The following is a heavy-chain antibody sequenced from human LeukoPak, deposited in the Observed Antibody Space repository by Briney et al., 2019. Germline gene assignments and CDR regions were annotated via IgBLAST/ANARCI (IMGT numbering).Heavy chain of an antibody. J-gene: IGHJ2*01. CDR1: GYTFTGYY. CDR2: INPNSGGT. V-gene: IGHV1-2*02. Sequence: ASVKVSCKASGYTFTGYYMHWVRQAPGQGLEWMGWINPNSGGTNYAQKFQGRVTKTRDTSISTAYMELSRLRSDDTAVYYCARGIAVAGKAWYFDLWGRGTLVTVSS. D-gene: IGHD6-19*01. CDR3: ARGIAVAGKAWYFDL.